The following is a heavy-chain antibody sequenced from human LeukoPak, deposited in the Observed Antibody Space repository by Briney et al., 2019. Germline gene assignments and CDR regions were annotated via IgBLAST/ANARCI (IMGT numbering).Heavy chain of an antibody. CDR1: GYICTGHF. CDR3: AREERESGGMDV. CDR2: ITLETGGT. Sequence: GASEKISSKTPGYICTGHFIQWVRHAPGQGLEWMGWITLETGGTNYAQKFEGRVTMTRDTSITTAYMELSRVRYDDTAVYYCAREERESGGMDVWGQGTTVTVSS. J-gene: IGHJ6*02. D-gene: IGHD1-26*01. V-gene: IGHV1-2*02.